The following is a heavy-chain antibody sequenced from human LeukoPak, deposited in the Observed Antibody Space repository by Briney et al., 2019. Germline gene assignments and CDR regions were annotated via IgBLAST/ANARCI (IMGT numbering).Heavy chain of an antibody. Sequence: GGSLRLSCVVSGFTFSTYDMTWVRQAPGKGLEWVGFIRSKAYGGTTEYAASVKGRFTISRDDSKSIAYLQMNSLKTEDTAVYYCTSGIVGATSFDYWGQGTLVTVSS. CDR2: IRSKAYGGTT. CDR3: TSGIVGATSFDY. J-gene: IGHJ4*02. D-gene: IGHD1-26*01. CDR1: GFTFSTYD. V-gene: IGHV3-49*04.